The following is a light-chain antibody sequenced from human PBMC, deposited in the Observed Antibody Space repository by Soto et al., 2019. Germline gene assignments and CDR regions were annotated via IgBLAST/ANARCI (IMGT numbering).Light chain of an antibody. CDR1: HSVSAIY. CDR3: QQYGSSPHT. Sequence: DIVLTQSPGTLSLSPGEGATLSCRASHSVSAIYLAWYQQKPGQAPRLLIYGASSRATGIPDRFSGSGTGTDFTLTISRLEPEDLAVYYCQQYGSSPHTFGHGTKVEIK. J-gene: IGKJ2*01. V-gene: IGKV3-20*01. CDR2: GAS.